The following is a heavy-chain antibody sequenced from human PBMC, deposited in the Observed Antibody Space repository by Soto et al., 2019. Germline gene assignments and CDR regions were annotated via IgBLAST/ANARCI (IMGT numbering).Heavy chain of an antibody. CDR2: ISSSGSTI. D-gene: IGHD3-10*01. Sequence: GSLRLSCAASGFTFSSYEMNWVRQAPGKGLEWVSYISSSGSTIYYADSVKGRFTISRDNAKNSLYLQMNSLRAEDTAVYYCARDAMVRGFDPWGQGTLVTVSS. CDR3: ARDAMVRGFDP. J-gene: IGHJ5*02. CDR1: GFTFSSYE. V-gene: IGHV3-48*03.